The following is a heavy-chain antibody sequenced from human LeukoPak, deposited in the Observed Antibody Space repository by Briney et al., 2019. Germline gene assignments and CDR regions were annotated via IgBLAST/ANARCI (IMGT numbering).Heavy chain of an antibody. CDR3: ARDIAGGWFDL. J-gene: IGHJ5*02. V-gene: IGHV4-4*07. Sequence: PSETLSLTCTVSGGSISSYYWSWIRQPAGQGLEWIGLIYGSGSTNYNPSLKSRVTMSVDRSKNQFYLKLTSVTAADTAFYYCARDIAGGWFDLWGQGTLVAVSS. CDR1: GGSISSYY. CDR2: IYGSGST. D-gene: IGHD1-26*01.